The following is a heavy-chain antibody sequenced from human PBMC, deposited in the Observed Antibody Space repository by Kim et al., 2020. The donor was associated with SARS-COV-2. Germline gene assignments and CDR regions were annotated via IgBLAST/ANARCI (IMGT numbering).Heavy chain of an antibody. J-gene: IGHJ4*02. D-gene: IGHD3-22*01. CDR2: INAGNGNT. CDR1: GYTFTSYA. Sequence: ASVKVSCKASGYTFTSYAMHWVRQAPGQRLEWMGWINAGNGNTKYSQKFQGRVTITRDTSASTAYMELSSLRSEDTAVYYCARELTMIVVAMGYWGQGTLVTVSS. V-gene: IGHV1-3*01. CDR3: ARELTMIVVAMGY.